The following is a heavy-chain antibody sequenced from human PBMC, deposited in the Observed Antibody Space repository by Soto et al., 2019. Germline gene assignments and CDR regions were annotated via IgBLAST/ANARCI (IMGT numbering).Heavy chain of an antibody. J-gene: IGHJ4*02. V-gene: IGHV4-4*02. CDR3: ARASATIAAAAIFDY. D-gene: IGHD6-13*01. Sequence: PSETLSLTCAVSGGAISSSKWWSWVRQPPGKGLEWIGEIYQSGSTNYNPSLESRVRMSVDKSRNQFSLKLTSVSAADTAVYYCARASATIAAAAIFDYWGPGALVTVSS. CDR2: IYQSGST. CDR1: GGAISSSKW.